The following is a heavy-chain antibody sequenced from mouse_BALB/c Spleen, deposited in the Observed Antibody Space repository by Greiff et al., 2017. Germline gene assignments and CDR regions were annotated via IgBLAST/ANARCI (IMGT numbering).Heavy chain of an antibody. D-gene: IGHD2-14*01. Sequence: EVKLQESGPGLVKPSQSLSLTCTVTGYSITSDYAWNWIRQFPGNKLEWMGYISYSGSTSYNPSLKSRISITRDTSKNQFFLQLNSVTTEDTATYYCASSYYRYDWFAYWGQGTLVTVSA. CDR1: GYSITSDYA. V-gene: IGHV3-2*02. CDR2: ISYSGST. CDR3: ASSYYRYDWFAY. J-gene: IGHJ3*01.